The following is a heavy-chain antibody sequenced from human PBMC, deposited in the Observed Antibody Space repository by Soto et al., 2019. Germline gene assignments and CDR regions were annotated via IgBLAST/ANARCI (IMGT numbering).Heavy chain of an antibody. J-gene: IGHJ4*02. CDR3: ASHSEVQWLRTNDY. V-gene: IGHV3-11*01. CDR2: ISSSGSTI. CDR1: GFTFSDYY. D-gene: IGHD6-19*01. Sequence: GGSLRLSCAASGFTFSDYYMSWIRQAPRKGLEWVSYISSSGSTIYYADSVKGRFTISRDNAKNSLYLQMNSLRAEDTAVYYCASHSEVQWLRTNDYWGQGTLVTVSS.